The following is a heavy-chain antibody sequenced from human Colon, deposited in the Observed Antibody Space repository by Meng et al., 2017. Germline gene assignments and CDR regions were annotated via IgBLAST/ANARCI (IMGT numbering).Heavy chain of an antibody. V-gene: IGHV7-4-1*01. CDR2: INTNTGNP. Sequence: VHLVQSGSDLRKPVASVKISCTASGYTFTSYAINWVRQAPGQGLEWMGWINTNTGNPTYAQGFTGRFVFSLDASVTTAYLQIDSLRAEDTAVYYCATDGRLYDPNHVSSYFDYWGQGSLVTVSS. CDR3: ATDGRLYDPNHVSSYFDY. CDR1: GYTFTSYA. D-gene: IGHD1-14*01. J-gene: IGHJ4*02.